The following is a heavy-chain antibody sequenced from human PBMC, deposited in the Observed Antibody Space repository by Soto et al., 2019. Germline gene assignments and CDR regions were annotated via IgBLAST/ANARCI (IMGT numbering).Heavy chain of an antibody. D-gene: IGHD3-10*01. J-gene: IGHJ5*02. CDR1: GYTFTSYG. Sequence: ASVKVSCKAFGYTFTSYGISWVRQAPGQGLEWMGWISAYNGNTNYAQKLQGRVTMTTDTSTSTAYMELRSLRSDDTAVYYCARASMVRGVNWFDPWGQGTLVTVSS. V-gene: IGHV1-18*04. CDR2: ISAYNGNT. CDR3: ARASMVRGVNWFDP.